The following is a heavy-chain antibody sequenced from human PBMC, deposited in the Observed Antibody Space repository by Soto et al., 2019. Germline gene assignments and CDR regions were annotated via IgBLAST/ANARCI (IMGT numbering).Heavy chain of an antibody. D-gene: IGHD3-10*01. CDR2: IYYSGST. J-gene: IGHJ5*02. CDR1: GGSISSGGYY. Sequence: SETLSLTCTVSGGSISSGGYYWSWIRQHPGKGLEWIGYIYYSGSTYYKPSLKSRVTISVDTSKNQFSLKLSSVTAADTAVYYFARDFRITMVRGVSNWFDPWGQGTLVTVSS. V-gene: IGHV4-31*03. CDR3: ARDFRITMVRGVSNWFDP.